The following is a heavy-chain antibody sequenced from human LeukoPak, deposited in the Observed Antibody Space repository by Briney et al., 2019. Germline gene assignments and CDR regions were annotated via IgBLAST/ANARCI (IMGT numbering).Heavy chain of an antibody. J-gene: IGHJ6*03. CDR1: GGSSSSHY. CDR2: IYYSGST. CDR3: ARASFGLQNYYYYYMDV. D-gene: IGHD5-24*01. V-gene: IGHV4-59*11. Sequence: SETLSLTGTGSGGSSSSHYWSWIRQPPGKGLEWIGYIYYSGSTNYNPSLKSRVAISVDTSKNQFSLKLSSVTAADTAVYYCARASFGLQNYYYYYMDVWGKGTTVTVSS.